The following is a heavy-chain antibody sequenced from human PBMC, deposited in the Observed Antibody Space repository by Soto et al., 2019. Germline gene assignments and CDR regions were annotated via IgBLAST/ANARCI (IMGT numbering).Heavy chain of an antibody. V-gene: IGHV3-30-3*01. CDR2: ISYDGSNK. CDR3: ARDTSSGYYYARFNY. J-gene: IGHJ4*02. D-gene: IGHD3-22*01. CDR1: GFTFSSYA. Sequence: PGGPLRLSCAASGFTFSSYAMHWVRQAPGKGLEWVAVISYDGSNKYYADSVKGRFTISRDNSKNTLYLQMNSLRAEDTAVYYCARDTSSGYYYARFNYWGQVTLVTVS.